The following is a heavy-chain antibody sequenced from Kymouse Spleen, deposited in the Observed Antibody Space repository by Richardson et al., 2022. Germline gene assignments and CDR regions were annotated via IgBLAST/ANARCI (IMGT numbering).Heavy chain of an antibody. J-gene: IGHJ6*02. CDR3: ARDLDGSGSYYNVNYYYYGMDV. V-gene: IGHV3-21*03. CDR1: GFTFSSYS. Sequence: EVQLVESGGGLVKPGGSLRLSCAASGFTFSSYSMNWVRQAPGKGLEWVSSISSSSSYIYYADSVKGRFTISRDNAKNSLYLQMNSLRAEDTAVYYCARDLDGSGSYYNVNYYYYGMDVWGQGTTVTVSS. CDR2: ISSSSSYI. D-gene: IGHD3-10*01.